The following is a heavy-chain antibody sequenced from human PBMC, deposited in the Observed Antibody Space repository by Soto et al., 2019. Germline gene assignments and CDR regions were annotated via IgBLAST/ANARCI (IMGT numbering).Heavy chain of an antibody. CDR1: GTTFNTFA. Sequence: QVQLVQSGAEVKNPGSSVKVSCTASGTTFNTFAISWVRQAPGQGLEWMGGIIPVLGPALYSQKLQCRVTITADKSTTTAYLELSSLRSEDTAVYYCARAAKRYFDKWCQGTLVTVSS. CDR3: ARAAKRYFDK. J-gene: IGHJ4*02. V-gene: IGHV1-69*06. CDR2: IIPVLGPA.